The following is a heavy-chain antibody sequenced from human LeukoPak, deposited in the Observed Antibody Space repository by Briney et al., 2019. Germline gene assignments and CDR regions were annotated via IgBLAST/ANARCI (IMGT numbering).Heavy chain of an antibody. CDR2: ISYDGSNI. Sequence: PGRSLRLSCAASGFTFSSYGMHWVRQAPGKGLEWVAVISYDGSNIYYADSVKGRFTISRDNSKNTLYLQMNSLRAEDTAVYYCAKERRWLPFDYWGQGTLVTVSS. J-gene: IGHJ4*02. D-gene: IGHD5-24*01. CDR3: AKERRWLPFDY. CDR1: GFTFSSYG. V-gene: IGHV3-30*18.